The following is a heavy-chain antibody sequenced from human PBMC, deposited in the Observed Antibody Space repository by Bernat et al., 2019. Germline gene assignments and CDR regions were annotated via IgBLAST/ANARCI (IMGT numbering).Heavy chain of an antibody. Sequence: QVQLQESGPGLVKPSETLSLTCTVSGGSISNYYWSWIRQPPGKGLEWIAYIYYSGSTSGSTNYNPSLKSRVTISVDTSKNQFSLKLSSVTAADTAVYYCARPGAEYSAYDSAAFDIWGQGTMVTVSS. D-gene: IGHD5-12*01. CDR3: ARPGAEYSAYDSAAFDI. J-gene: IGHJ3*02. CDR1: GGSISNYY. CDR2: IYYSGSTSGST. V-gene: IGHV4-59*08.